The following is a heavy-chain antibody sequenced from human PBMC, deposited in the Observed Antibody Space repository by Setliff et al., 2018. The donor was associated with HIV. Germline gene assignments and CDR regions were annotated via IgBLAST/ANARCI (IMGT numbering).Heavy chain of an antibody. CDR2: INTETGNP. CDR3: ARVGSYWSTFDY. J-gene: IGHJ4*02. Sequence: ASVKVSCKASGYTFTTYGISWVRQAPGQGFEWMGWINTETGNPMYAQGFRGRFVFSLDTSVGTTYLQINSLKAEDTAMYYCARVGSYWSTFDYWGQGALVTVSS. V-gene: IGHV7-4-1*02. D-gene: IGHD1-26*01. CDR1: GYTFTTYG.